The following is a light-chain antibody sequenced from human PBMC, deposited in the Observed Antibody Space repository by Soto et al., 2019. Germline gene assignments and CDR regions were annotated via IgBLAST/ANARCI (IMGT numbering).Light chain of an antibody. V-gene: IGLV2-8*01. CDR1: SSDVGGYNY. CDR2: EVS. CDR3: SSYAGSNNLGV. J-gene: IGLJ1*01. Sequence: QSAPTQPPSAAGAPGQSVTISCTGNSSDVGGYNYVSWYQQHPGKAPKLMIYEVSKRPSGVPDRFSGSKSGNTASLTVSGLQAEDEADYYCSSYAGSNNLGVFGTGTKVTVL.